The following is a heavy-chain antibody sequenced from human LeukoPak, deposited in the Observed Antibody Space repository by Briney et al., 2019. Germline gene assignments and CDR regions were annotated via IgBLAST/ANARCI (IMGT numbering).Heavy chain of an antibody. CDR3: ARDQNYYGSGSYYNVDY. V-gene: IGHV1-2*02. J-gene: IGHJ4*02. CDR1: GYTFNSYY. CDR2: INPSSGGT. D-gene: IGHD3-10*01. Sequence: ASVKVSCKASGYTFNSYYMHWVRQAPGQGLEWMGWINPSSGGTNFAQKFQGRVTMTRDTSISAAYMELSRLTSDDTAVYYCARDQNYYGSGSYYNVDYWGQGTLVTVSS.